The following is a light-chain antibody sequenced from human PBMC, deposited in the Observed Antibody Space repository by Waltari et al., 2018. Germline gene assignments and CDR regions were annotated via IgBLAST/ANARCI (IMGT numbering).Light chain of an antibody. J-gene: IGLJ3*02. Sequence: QSALTQPASVSGSPGQPITISCTGTSSDVGSYSLVSWYRQHPGEAPRVIIFEDTKLPSGVSNLFSGSKSGNTASLTISGLQAEDEADYYCCSYTLTNTWLFGGGTKLTVL. CDR2: EDT. V-gene: IGLV2-23*01. CDR1: SSDVGSYSL. CDR3: CSYTLTNTWL.